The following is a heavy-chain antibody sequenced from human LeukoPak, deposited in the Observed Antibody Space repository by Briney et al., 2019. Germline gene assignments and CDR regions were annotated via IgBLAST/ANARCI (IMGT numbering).Heavy chain of an antibody. Sequence: ASVKVSCKASGYTFTSYYIHWVRQAPGQGLEWMGIINPNNGSTSYAQKFQGRVTMTRDTSTSTVYMELSSQRSEDTAVYYCARQLDFDWLRPYYWGQGTLVTVSS. J-gene: IGHJ4*02. CDR3: ARQLDFDWLRPYY. V-gene: IGHV1-46*01. CDR1: GYTFTSYY. D-gene: IGHD3-9*01. CDR2: INPNNGST.